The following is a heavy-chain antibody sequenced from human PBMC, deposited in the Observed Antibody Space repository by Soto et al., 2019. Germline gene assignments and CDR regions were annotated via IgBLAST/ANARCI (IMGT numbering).Heavy chain of an antibody. V-gene: IGHV3-23*01. CDR2: ISGDGGST. J-gene: IGHJ2*01. D-gene: IGHD6-6*01. CDR3: AKGRPTFDL. CDR1: QFTFSYYA. Sequence: EVQLLESGGGLVQPGGSLRLSCAASQFTFSYYAMGWVRQAPGKGLVWVSLISGDGGSTNYAESVKGPFAISRDNTENTLYLQMNSLSTEDTTVYYCAKGRPTFDLWGRGTLVIVSS.